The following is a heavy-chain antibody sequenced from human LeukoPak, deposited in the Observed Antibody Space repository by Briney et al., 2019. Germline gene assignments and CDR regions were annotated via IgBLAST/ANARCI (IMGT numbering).Heavy chain of an antibody. V-gene: IGHV4-39*07. CDR1: SGSISRSTYY. CDR2: INYSGTT. J-gene: IGHJ4*02. CDR3: ARGALKWELPPIRARKSYYFDY. Sequence: PSETLSLTCSVSSGSISRSTYYWGWIRQPPGKGLEWIATINYSGTTHYIPSLNSRVTISADTSNNQFSLKVKSVTATDTAVYYCARGALKWELPPIRARKSYYFDYWGQGTLVTVSS. D-gene: IGHD1-26*01.